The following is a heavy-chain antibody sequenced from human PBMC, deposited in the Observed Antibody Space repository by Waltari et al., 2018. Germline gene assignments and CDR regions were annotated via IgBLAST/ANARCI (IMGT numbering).Heavy chain of an antibody. CDR2: IECDGRGT. V-gene: IGHV3-74*01. CDR1: GFAFSSYW. J-gene: IGHJ4*02. Sequence: EVRLEESGGGLVQPGGSLRLSCAASGFAFSSYWMHWVRQAPGKGRVGVSRIECDGRGTTYADSVIGRFTISRDNAKNTVYLEMNSLRAEDTAVYYCSRSPAGYSRSDYWGQGTLVTVSS. CDR3: SRSPAGYSRSDY. D-gene: IGHD5-18*01.